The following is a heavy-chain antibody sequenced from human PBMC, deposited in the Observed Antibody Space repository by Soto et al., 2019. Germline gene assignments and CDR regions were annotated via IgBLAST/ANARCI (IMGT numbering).Heavy chain of an antibody. J-gene: IGHJ4*02. CDR2: ISGSGGST. CDR3: AKDLGSGFGEYY. V-gene: IGHV3-23*01. Sequence: EVQLLESGGGLVQPGGSLRLSCAASGFTFSSYAMSWVRQAPGKGLEWDSAISGSGGSTYYADSVKGRFTISRDNSKNTLYLQMNSLRAEDTAVYYCAKDLGSGFGEYYWGQGTLVTVSS. CDR1: GFTFSSYA. D-gene: IGHD3-10*01.